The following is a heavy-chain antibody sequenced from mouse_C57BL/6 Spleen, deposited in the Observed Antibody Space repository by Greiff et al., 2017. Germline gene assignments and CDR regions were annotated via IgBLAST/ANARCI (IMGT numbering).Heavy chain of an antibody. V-gene: IGHV1-81*01. D-gene: IGHD2-1*01. J-gene: IGHJ3*01. CDR2: IYPRSGNT. CDR3: ARDSTPFAY. CDR1: GYTFTSYG. Sequence: QVQLKESGAELARPGASVKLSCKASGYTFTSYGISWVKQRTGQGLEWIGEIYPRSGNTYYNEKFKGKATLTADKSSSTAYMELRSLTSADSAVYFCARDSTPFAYWGQGTLVTVSA.